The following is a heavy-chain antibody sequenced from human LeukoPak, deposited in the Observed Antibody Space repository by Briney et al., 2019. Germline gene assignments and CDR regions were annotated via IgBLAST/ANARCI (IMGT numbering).Heavy chain of an antibody. CDR2: ISGSGGST. J-gene: IGHJ4*02. D-gene: IGHD3-9*01. CDR3: ATVGYYDILTGYL. Sequence: GGSLRPSCAASGFTFSSYAMSWVRQAPGKGLEWVSAISGSGGSTYYADSVKGRFTISRDNSKNTLYLQMNSLRAEDTAVYCCATVGYYDILTGYLWGQGTLVTVSS. CDR1: GFTFSSYA. V-gene: IGHV3-23*01.